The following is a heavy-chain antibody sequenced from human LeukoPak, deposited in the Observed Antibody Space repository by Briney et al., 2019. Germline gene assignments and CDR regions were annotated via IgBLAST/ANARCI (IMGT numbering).Heavy chain of an antibody. J-gene: IGHJ4*02. V-gene: IGHV3-7*01. Sequence: GGSLRLSCAASGFTFSSYWMSWVRQAPGKGLEWVANIKQDGSEKYYVDSVKGRFTISRDNSKNTLYLQMNSLRAEDTAVYYCAKDPPPPDYWGQGTLVTVSS. CDR1: GFTFSSYW. CDR3: AKDPPPPDY. CDR2: IKQDGSEK.